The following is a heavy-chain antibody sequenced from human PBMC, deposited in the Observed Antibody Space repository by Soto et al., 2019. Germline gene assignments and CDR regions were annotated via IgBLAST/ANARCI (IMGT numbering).Heavy chain of an antibody. Sequence: EVQLVESGGGLAQPGGSLRLSCAASRFSFSNHWIHWVRQAPGQGLESITRISPDGSITDYAGSVRGRFTISRDNAKDTLYLQMSSLRVEDTAVYYCARPRSKSSSGFDIWGQGTTVTVSS. CDR2: ISPDGSIT. D-gene: IGHD6-6*01. CDR3: ARPRSKSSSGFDI. CDR1: RFSFSNHW. V-gene: IGHV3-74*01. J-gene: IGHJ3*02.